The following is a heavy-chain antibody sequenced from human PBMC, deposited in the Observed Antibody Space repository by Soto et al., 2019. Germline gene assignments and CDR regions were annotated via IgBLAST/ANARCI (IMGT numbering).Heavy chain of an antibody. D-gene: IGHD5-18*01. CDR1: GFTFSSYG. CDR2: IWYDGSNK. V-gene: IGHV3-30*02. Sequence: GGSLRLSCAASGFTFSSYGMHWVRQAPGKGLEWVAVIWYDGSNKYYADSVKGRFTISRDNSKNTLYLQMNSLRAEDTAVYYCAKDRMGYSYGKKYYYYYYMDVWGKGTTVTVSS. J-gene: IGHJ6*03. CDR3: AKDRMGYSYGKKYYYYYYMDV.